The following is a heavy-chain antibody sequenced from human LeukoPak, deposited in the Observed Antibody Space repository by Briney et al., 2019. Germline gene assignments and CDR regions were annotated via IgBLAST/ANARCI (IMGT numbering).Heavy chain of an antibody. CDR1: GGSFSGYY. CDR3: ARDLYSYGYNWYFDL. Sequence: PSETLSLTCAVYGGSFSGYYWSWIRQPAGKGLEWIGRIYTSGSTNYNPSLKSRVTMSVDTSKNQFSLKLSSVTAADTAVYYCARDLYSYGYNWYFDLWGRGTLVTVSS. D-gene: IGHD5-18*01. CDR2: IYTSGST. J-gene: IGHJ2*01. V-gene: IGHV4-4*07.